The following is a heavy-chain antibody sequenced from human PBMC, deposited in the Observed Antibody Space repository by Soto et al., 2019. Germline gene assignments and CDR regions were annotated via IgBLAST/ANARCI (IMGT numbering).Heavy chain of an antibody. D-gene: IGHD3-22*01. J-gene: IGHJ6*02. Sequence: XWSLRLPSCASGFTFSSSSMGWVRQAPGKGLEWVSAIGGSGGSTYYADSVKGRFTISRDNSNNTLFLQMNSLRAEDTAVYYCAKDPYYYDTSEMDVWGQGTTVTVSS. CDR3: AKDPYYYDTSEMDV. V-gene: IGHV3-23*01. CDR2: IGGSGGST. CDR1: GFTFSSSS.